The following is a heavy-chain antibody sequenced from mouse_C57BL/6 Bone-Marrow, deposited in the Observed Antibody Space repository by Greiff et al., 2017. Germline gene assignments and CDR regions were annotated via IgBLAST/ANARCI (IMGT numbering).Heavy chain of an antibody. V-gene: IGHV1-81*01. CDR3: ARVDWDGAWLAY. CDR2: IYPRSGNT. Sequence: VQLQQSGAELARPGASVKLSCKASGYTFTSYGISWVKQRTGQGLEWIGEIYPRSGNTYYNEKFKGKATLTADKSSSTAYMELRSLTSEDSAVYFCARVDWDGAWLAYWGQGALVTVSA. CDR1: GYTFTSYG. J-gene: IGHJ3*01. D-gene: IGHD4-1*01.